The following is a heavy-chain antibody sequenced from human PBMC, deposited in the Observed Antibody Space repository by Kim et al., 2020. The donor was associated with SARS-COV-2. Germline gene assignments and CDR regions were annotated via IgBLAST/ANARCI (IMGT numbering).Heavy chain of an antibody. CDR2: IYPDDSDT. CDR1: GYSFTRYW. J-gene: IGHJ4*02. Sequence: GESLKISCKGSGYSFTRYWIGWVRQMPGKGLEWMAVIYPDDSDTKYSPSFQGQVTISADKSISTAYLQWNSLKASDTAMYYCARRARAGAQQPDYWGQGTLVTVSS. D-gene: IGHD6-19*01. V-gene: IGHV5-51*01. CDR3: ARRARAGAQQPDY.